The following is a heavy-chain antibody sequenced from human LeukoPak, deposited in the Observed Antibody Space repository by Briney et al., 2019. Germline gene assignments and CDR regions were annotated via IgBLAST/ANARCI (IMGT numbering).Heavy chain of an antibody. CDR1: GFKFDDYG. D-gene: IGHD3-22*01. Sequence: GGSLRLSCAASGFKFDDYGMSWVRQAPGKGLEWICDINWNGAWTGYADSVKGRFTISRDNAKNSLYLQMNSLRAEDTALYYCAGYYYDSSLGFDLWGQGTLVTVSA. CDR2: INWNGAWT. V-gene: IGHV3-20*04. J-gene: IGHJ5*02. CDR3: AGYYYDSSLGFDL.